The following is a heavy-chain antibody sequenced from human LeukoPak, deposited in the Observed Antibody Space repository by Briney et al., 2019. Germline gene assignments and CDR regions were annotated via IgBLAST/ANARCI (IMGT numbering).Heavy chain of an antibody. Sequence: GGSLRLSCAASGFTFSNYLMTWVRQAPGKGLEWVADIKADGSEKYYVDSVKGRFTILRDNAKNSLYLQMNSLRAEDTAVYYCARYLPGIAVAGPLGNWGQGTLVTVSS. J-gene: IGHJ4*02. D-gene: IGHD6-19*01. CDR1: GFTFSNYL. CDR2: IKADGSEK. CDR3: ARYLPGIAVAGPLGN. V-gene: IGHV3-7*01.